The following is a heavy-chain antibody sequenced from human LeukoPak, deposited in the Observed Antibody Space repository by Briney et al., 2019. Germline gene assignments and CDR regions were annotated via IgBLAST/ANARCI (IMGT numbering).Heavy chain of an antibody. CDR3: ARGAEIVVVTAPPDAFDI. J-gene: IGHJ3*02. CDR1: GFTFSSYW. V-gene: IGHV3-48*04. D-gene: IGHD2-21*02. CDR2: ISSSGSTI. Sequence: HAGGSLRLSCAASGFTFSSYWMSWIRQAPGKGLEWVSYISSSGSTIYYADSVKGRFTISRDNAKNSLYLQMNSLRAEDTAVYYCARGAEIVVVTAPPDAFDIWGQGTMVTVSS.